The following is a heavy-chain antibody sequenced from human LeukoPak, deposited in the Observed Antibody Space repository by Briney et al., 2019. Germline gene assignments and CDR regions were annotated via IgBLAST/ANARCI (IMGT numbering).Heavy chain of an antibody. D-gene: IGHD2-2*01. Sequence: NPSETLSLTCAVSGGSISSSNWWSWVRQPPGKGLEWIGEIYHSGSTNYNPSLKSRVTISVDTSKNQFSLKLSSVTAADTAVYYCARHTAPDIVVVPAAMHWGQGTLVTVSS. V-gene: IGHV4-4*02. J-gene: IGHJ4*02. CDR1: GGSISSSNW. CDR2: IYHSGST. CDR3: ARHTAPDIVVVPAAMH.